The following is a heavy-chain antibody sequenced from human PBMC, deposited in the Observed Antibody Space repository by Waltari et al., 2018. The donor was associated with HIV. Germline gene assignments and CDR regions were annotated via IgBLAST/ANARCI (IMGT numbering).Heavy chain of an antibody. Sequence: QVQLQESGPGLVKPSGTLSLTCVVSGGAISSSNCWSWVRQPPGNGLGWIGEIYHSGTTNYNPSLKSRVAISMDQSDNQFSLILNSVTAADTAMYFCARARPLLTTWAGVFDIWGRGTMVIVSS. D-gene: IGHD4-17*01. CDR3: ARARPLLTTWAGVFDI. J-gene: IGHJ3*02. V-gene: IGHV4-4*02. CDR2: IYHSGTT. CDR1: GGAISSSNC.